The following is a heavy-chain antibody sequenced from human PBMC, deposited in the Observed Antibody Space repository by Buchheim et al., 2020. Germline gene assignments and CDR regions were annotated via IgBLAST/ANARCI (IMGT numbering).Heavy chain of an antibody. CDR1: GYIFTSFT. Sequence: VELVQSGTEVKKPGTSVKLSCKGSGYIFTSFTMHWVRQAPGQGLEWMGWINPGSEKTKYSPKFHDRITITRDIAADTAYMELSGLRAEDTAVYFCARGWFGDYWSQGTL. D-gene: IGHD3-10*01. CDR2: INPGSEKT. CDR3: ARGWFGDY. V-gene: IGHV1-3*01. J-gene: IGHJ4*02.